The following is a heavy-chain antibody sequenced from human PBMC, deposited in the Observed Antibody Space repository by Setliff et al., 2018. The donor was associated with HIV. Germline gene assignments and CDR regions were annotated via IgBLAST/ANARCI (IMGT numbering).Heavy chain of an antibody. V-gene: IGHV5-51*01. CDR3: ARRASKASLDY. J-gene: IGHJ4*02. CDR1: GYTFTSYW. Sequence: GESLKISCKGSGYTFTSYWIGWVRQMPGKGLEWMGIIYPGDSDTRYSPSFQGRVTISADTSINTAYLQWSSLQASDTAMYYCARRASKASLDYWGQGTLVTVSS. CDR2: IYPGDSDT.